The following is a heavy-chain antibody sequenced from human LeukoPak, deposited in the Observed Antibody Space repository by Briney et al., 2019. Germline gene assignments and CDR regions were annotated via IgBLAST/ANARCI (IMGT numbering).Heavy chain of an antibody. CDR1: GGSISSGDYY. V-gene: IGHV4-30-4*08. CDR3: ARDSPDDAFDI. Sequence: SETLCLTCTVSGGSISSGDYYWSWIRQPPEKGVEWIGYIYYSGSTYYNPSLKSRVTISVDTSKNQFSLKLSSVTAADTAVYYCARDSPDDAFDIWGQGTMVTVSS. D-gene: IGHD2-15*01. CDR2: IYYSGST. J-gene: IGHJ3*02.